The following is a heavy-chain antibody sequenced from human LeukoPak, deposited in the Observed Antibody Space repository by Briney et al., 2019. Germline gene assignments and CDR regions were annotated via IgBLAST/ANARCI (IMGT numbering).Heavy chain of an antibody. CDR2: ISSSSSYI. D-gene: IGHD6-19*01. CDR3: ARGAGEQWLVKLEYYFDY. V-gene: IGHV3-21*01. Sequence: GGSLRLSCAASGFTFSSYSMNWVRQAPGKGLEWVSSISSSSSYIYYADSVKDRFTISRDNAKNSLYLQMNSLRAEDTAVYYCARGAGEQWLVKLEYYFDYWGQGTLVTVSS. CDR1: GFTFSSYS. J-gene: IGHJ4*02.